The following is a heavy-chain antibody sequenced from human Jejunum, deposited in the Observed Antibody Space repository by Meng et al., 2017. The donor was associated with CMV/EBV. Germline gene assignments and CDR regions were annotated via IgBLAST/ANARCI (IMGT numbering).Heavy chain of an antibody. D-gene: IGHD2-2*01. J-gene: IGHJ4*02. CDR1: SDYT. CDR3: ARPPSVGYCSSTNCPLHY. CDR2: ISSSSTYI. Sequence: SDYTMNWVRQAPGKGLEWVSSISSSSTYIYYADSVKGRFTISRDNAKDSLYLQMNSLRAEDTAVYYCARPPSVGYCSSTNCPLHYWGQGTLVTDSS. V-gene: IGHV3-21*01.